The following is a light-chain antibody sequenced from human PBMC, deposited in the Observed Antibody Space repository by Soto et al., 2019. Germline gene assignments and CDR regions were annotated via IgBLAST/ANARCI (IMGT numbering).Light chain of an antibody. CDR1: QSISSY. CDR3: QQSYSLYT. V-gene: IGKV1-39*01. CDR2: AAS. Sequence: DIQMTQSPSSLSASVGDRVTITCRASQSISSYLNWYQQKPGKAPKLLIYAASSLQSGVPSRFSGSGSGTDFTITISSLQPEDFATYYCQQSYSLYTFGQGTNLEIQ. J-gene: IGKJ2*01.